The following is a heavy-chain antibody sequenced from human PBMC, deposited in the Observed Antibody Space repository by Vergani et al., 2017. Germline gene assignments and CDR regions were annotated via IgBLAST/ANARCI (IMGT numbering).Heavy chain of an antibody. Sequence: VQLVQSGAEVKKPGASVKVSCKASGYTFTGYWIGWVRQMPGKGLEWMGIIYPGDSDTRYSPSFQGQVTISADKSISTAYLQWSSLKASDTAMYYCARRSRVIAAAGTPWLYWGQGTLVTVSS. D-gene: IGHD6-13*01. CDR3: ARRSRVIAAAGTPWLY. J-gene: IGHJ4*02. CDR1: GYTFTGYW. V-gene: IGHV5-51*01. CDR2: IYPGDSDT.